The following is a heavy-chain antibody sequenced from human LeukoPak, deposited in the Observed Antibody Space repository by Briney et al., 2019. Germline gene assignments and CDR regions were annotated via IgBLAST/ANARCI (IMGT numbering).Heavy chain of an antibody. CDR2: INHSGGT. D-gene: IGHD3-3*01. J-gene: IGHJ4*02. CDR1: GGSFSGYY. CDR3: ARGGRTYYDFWSGYSHYFDY. Sequence: SETLSLTCAVCGGSFSGYYWSWIRQSPGRGLEWIGAINHSGGTKYNPSLKSRVTISIDTSKNYFSLKLTSVTAADTAVYYCARGGRTYYDFWSGYSHYFDYWGQGTLVTVSS. V-gene: IGHV4-34*01.